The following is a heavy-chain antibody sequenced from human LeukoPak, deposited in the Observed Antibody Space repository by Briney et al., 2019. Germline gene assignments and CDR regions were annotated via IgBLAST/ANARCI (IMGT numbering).Heavy chain of an antibody. Sequence: ASVKVSCKASGYTFTSYYMHWVRQAPGQGLEWMGIINPSGGSTSYAQKFQGRVTMTRDTSTSTAYMELSSLRSEDTAVYYCARIGELDESDYWGQGTLVTVSS. J-gene: IGHJ4*02. CDR1: GYTFTSYY. V-gene: IGHV1-46*01. CDR2: INPSGGST. D-gene: IGHD1-1*01. CDR3: ARIGELDESDY.